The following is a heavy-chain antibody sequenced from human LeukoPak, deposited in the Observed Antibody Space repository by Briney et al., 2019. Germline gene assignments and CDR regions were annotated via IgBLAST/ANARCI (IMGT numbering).Heavy chain of an antibody. V-gene: IGHV3-7*01. Sequence: GGSLRLSCAASGFSFSTYWMSWVRQAPGKGLEWVANIKEDGSEKYYVDSVKGRFTISRDNAKNSLNLQMTSLRAEDTAVYYCARVGIAYYYDSSGYYTDFWGQGTLVTVSS. CDR1: GFSFSTYW. D-gene: IGHD3-22*01. CDR3: ARVGIAYYYDSSGYYTDF. CDR2: IKEDGSEK. J-gene: IGHJ4*02.